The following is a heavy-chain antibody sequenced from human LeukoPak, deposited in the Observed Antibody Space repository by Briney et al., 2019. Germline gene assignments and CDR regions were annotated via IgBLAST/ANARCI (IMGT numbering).Heavy chain of an antibody. CDR2: ISSSSSYI. V-gene: IGHV3-21*01. D-gene: IGHD2-8*01. J-gene: IGHJ5*02. CDR3: ARGHSFCTNGVCSPNWFDP. Sequence: GGSLRLSCAASGFTFSSYSMNWVRQAPGKGLEWVSSISSSSSYIYYADSVKGRFTISRDNAKNSLYLQMNSLRAEDTALYCCARGHSFCTNGVCSPNWFDPWGQGTLVTVSS. CDR1: GFTFSSYS.